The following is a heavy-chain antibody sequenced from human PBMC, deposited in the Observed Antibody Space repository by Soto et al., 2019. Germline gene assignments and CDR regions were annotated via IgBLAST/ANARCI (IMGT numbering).Heavy chain of an antibody. CDR2: INHVGGT. V-gene: IGHV4-34*01. CDR3: VRIRYQLPSSVLWLDP. D-gene: IGHD3-16*01. J-gene: IGHJ5*02. CDR1: GGFLSESY. Sequence: ASETLSLTCAVYGGFLSESYWTWIRQPPGKGLEWIGEINHVGGTNYNPSLRSRVTMSVDTSQNQFSLRLISVTAADTAMYFCVRIRYQLPSSVLWLDPWGQGTPVTVSS.